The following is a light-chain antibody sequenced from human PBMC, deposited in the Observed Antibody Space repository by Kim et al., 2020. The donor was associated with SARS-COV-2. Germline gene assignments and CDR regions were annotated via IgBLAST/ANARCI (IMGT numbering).Light chain of an antibody. V-gene: IGLV6-57*02. J-gene: IGLJ3*02. Sequence: GKTVTISCTGSSGSIDSNYVQWYQQRPGSAPTTVSYDDNQRPSGVPDRFSGSIDSSSNAASLTISGLKTEDEADYYCQSYDSSNQVFGGGTQLTVL. CDR3: QSYDSSNQV. CDR2: DDN. CDR1: SGSIDSNY.